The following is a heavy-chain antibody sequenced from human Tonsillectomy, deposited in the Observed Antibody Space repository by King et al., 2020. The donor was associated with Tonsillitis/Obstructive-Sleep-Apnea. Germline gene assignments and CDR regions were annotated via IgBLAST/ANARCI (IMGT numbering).Heavy chain of an antibody. CDR2: IFYIGST. CDR3: ARGGRGYADDAFDI. J-gene: IGHJ3*02. V-gene: IGHV4-59*01. Sequence: VQLQESGPGLVKPSETLSLTCTVSGGSIRSYYWSCIRQPPGKGLEWIGYIFYIGSTNYNPSLNSRVTISVDTSKNQFSLKLSSVTAADTAVYYCARGGRGYADDAFDIWGQGTMVTVSS. CDR1: GGSIRSYY. D-gene: IGHD3-16*01.